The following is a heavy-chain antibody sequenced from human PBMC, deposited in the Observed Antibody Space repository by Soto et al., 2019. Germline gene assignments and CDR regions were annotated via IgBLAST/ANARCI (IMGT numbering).Heavy chain of an antibody. D-gene: IGHD5-18*01. CDR3: ARDNTYGFDY. J-gene: IGHJ4*02. Sequence: QVQLRESGPGLVKPSQTLSLTCNVSGGAISDGGDYWSWIRQHPGKGLEWIGYIYYTGNTQYNPSRESRVTISVDTYKNQFSLKVRSVTAADTAVYYCARDNTYGFDYWGQGTLVTVSS. CDR1: GGAISDGGDY. CDR2: IYYTGNT. V-gene: IGHV4-31*03.